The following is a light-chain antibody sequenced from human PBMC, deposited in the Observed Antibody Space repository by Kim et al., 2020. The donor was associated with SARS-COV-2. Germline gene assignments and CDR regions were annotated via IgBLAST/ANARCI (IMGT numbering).Light chain of an antibody. CDR1: QSVSNN. CDR2: GTS. Sequence: EIVMTQSPATVSVSPGERATLTCRAIQSVSNNLAWYQHKPGQAPRLLIYGTSTRATGFPARFSGSGSGAEYTLTISNLQSEDFALYYCQQYDDWPRTFGQGTKLEI. V-gene: IGKV3-15*01. CDR3: QQYDDWPRT. J-gene: IGKJ2*01.